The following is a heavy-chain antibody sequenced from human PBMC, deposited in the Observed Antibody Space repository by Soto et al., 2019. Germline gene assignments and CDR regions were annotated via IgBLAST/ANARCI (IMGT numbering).Heavy chain of an antibody. D-gene: IGHD6-19*01. CDR2: INPATGAA. CDR1: GYPVTAYY. J-gene: IGHJ3*02. CDR3: ARGGGVGVAGSAAFDM. V-gene: IGHV1-2*02. Sequence: QLHLVQSGAVVKKPGASVTVSCSASGYPVTAYYMHWVRQAPGRGLEWMGGINPATGAAKYTQTFQGRVTLTRATSTITAFMELSGLTSEDTAVFYWARGGGVGVAGSAAFDMWGQGTLVTVSS.